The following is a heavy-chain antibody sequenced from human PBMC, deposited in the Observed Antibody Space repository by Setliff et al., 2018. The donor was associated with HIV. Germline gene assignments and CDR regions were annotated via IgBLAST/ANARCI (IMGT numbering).Heavy chain of an antibody. Sequence: ETLSLSCAASGFTFSNFWMHWVRQAPGKGLEWVASISPDGSRNHCVGSVKGRFTASRDNAMSSLYLQMNSLRADDTAVYYCARVLLITNAVYGVVSNQFDPWGQGTQVTVSS. CDR3: ARVLLITNAVYGVVSNQFDP. V-gene: IGHV3-7*03. D-gene: IGHD3-3*01. J-gene: IGHJ5*02. CDR1: GFTFSNFW. CDR2: ISPDGSRN.